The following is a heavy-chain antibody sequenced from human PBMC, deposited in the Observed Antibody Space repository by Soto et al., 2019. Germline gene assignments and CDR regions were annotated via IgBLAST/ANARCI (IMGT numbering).Heavy chain of an antibody. CDR3: TTGDLYYYDSSGYYNNFDY. Sequence: GALRLSCAASGFTFSNAWMNWVRQAPGKGLEWVGRIKSKTDGGTTDYAAPVKGRFTISRDDSKNTLYLQMNSLKTEDTAVYYCTTGDLYYYDSSGYYNNFDYWGQGTLVTVSS. V-gene: IGHV3-15*07. CDR2: IKSKTDGGTT. CDR1: GFTFSNAW. D-gene: IGHD3-22*01. J-gene: IGHJ4*02.